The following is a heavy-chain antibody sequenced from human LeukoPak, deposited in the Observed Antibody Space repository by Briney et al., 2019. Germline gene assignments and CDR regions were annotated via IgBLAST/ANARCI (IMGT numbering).Heavy chain of an antibody. CDR2: IHRSGGT. D-gene: IGHD2-15*01. V-gene: IGHV4-4*07. J-gene: IGHJ6*03. CDR1: GGSITSYF. CDR3: ARDVVVVAVDSYYYYMDV. Sequence: SETLSLTCTVSGGSITSYFWSWIRQPAGKGLEWIGRIHRSGGTNHNPSLKSRVTMSVDTSKNQFSLKLTSVTAADTALYYCARDVVVVAVDSYYYYMDVWGKGTTVTVSS.